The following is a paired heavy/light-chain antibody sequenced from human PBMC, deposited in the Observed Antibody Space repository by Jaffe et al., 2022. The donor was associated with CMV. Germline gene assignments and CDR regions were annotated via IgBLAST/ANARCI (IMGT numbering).Heavy chain of an antibody. D-gene: IGHD6-6*01. CDR3: ARAYSRSSGYFDS. Sequence: QVQLQESGPGLVKPSETLSLMCTVSGGSIGSYYWSWIRQPPGEGLEWIGNIYYSGTTIYNPSLTSRVIISVDTSKNHFSLNLTSVTAADTAVYYCARAYSRSSGYFDSWGQGALVTVSS. J-gene: IGHJ4*02. V-gene: IGHV4-59*01. CDR1: GGSIGSYY. CDR2: IYYSGTT.
Light chain of an antibody. CDR1: QGISSY. CDR2: AAS. V-gene: IGKV1-8*01. J-gene: IGKJ2*01. CDR3: QQYYNYPPYT. Sequence: AIRMTQSPSSFSASPGDRVTITCRASQGISSYLAWYQQKPGKAPKLLIYAASTLQSGVPSRFSGSGSGTDFTLTISCLQSEDFATYYCQQYYNYPPYTFGQGTKLE.